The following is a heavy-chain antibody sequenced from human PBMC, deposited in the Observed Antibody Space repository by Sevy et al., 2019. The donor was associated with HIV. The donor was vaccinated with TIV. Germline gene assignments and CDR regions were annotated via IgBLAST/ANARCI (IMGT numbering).Heavy chain of an antibody. J-gene: IGHJ4*02. CDR3: ARDSTAGITLFDY. Sequence: GGCLRLSCAASGFTFSAYGMHWIRQAPGKGLEWVAVIWFDDSKEYYGDSVKGRFSIFRDNSKNTLYLQMNSLRAQDTALYYCARDSTAGITLFDYWGQGSPVIVSS. D-gene: IGHD1-20*01. CDR1: GFTFSAYG. V-gene: IGHV3-33*01. CDR2: IWFDDSKE.